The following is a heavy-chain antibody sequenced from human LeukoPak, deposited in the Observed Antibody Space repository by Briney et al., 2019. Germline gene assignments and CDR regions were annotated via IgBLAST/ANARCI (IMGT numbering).Heavy chain of an antibody. CDR1: GFTFSSYA. V-gene: IGHV3-23*01. Sequence: GGSLRLSCAASGFTFSSYAMSWVRQAPGKGLEWVSSLSGNAGRPYYADSVKGRFTISRDNSKNTLYLQMNSLKAEDTAVYYCAKDHRDSGNYYYYYGLDVWGQGTMVTVSS. D-gene: IGHD1-26*01. J-gene: IGHJ6*02. CDR2: LSGNAGRP. CDR3: AKDHRDSGNYYYYYGLDV.